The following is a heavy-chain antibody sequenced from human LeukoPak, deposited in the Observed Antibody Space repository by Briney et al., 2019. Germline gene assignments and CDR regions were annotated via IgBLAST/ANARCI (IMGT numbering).Heavy chain of an antibody. Sequence: SETLSLTGAVYGGSFSGYYWSWIRQPPGKGLEWIGEINHSGSTNYNPSLKSRVTISVDTSKNQFSLKLSPVTAADTAVYYCARGLHIVVVTAYYYGMDVWGQGTTVTVSS. CDR2: INHSGST. V-gene: IGHV4-34*01. J-gene: IGHJ6*02. CDR3: ARGLHIVVVTAYYYGMDV. D-gene: IGHD2-21*02. CDR1: GGSFSGYY.